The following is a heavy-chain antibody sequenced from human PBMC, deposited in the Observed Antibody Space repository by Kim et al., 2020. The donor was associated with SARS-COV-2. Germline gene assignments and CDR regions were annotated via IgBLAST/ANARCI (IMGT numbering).Heavy chain of an antibody. CDR3: ARGKWFGEPTLGY. D-gene: IGHD3-10*01. J-gene: IGHJ4*02. V-gene: IGHV4-34*01. Sequence: YNPSLKSRVTISVDTSKNQCSLKLSSVTAADTAVYYCARGKWFGEPTLGYWGQGTLVTVSS.